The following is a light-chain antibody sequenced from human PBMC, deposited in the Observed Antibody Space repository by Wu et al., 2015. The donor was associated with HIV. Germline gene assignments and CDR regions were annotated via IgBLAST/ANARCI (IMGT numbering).Light chain of an antibody. Sequence: EVVMTQSPATLSVSPGEGATLACRASESVGGDVAWYQQKPGQAPRLLIYGAVTRPTGIPARFRGSGSGTEFTLTFSSMESEDSAVYFCQQYNHWPLTFGAGTKVEI. V-gene: IGKV3-15*01. CDR2: GAV. CDR3: QQYNHWPLT. J-gene: IGKJ4*01. CDR1: ESVGGD.